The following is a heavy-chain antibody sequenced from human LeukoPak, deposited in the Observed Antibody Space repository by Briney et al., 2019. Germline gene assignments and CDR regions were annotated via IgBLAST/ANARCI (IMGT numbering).Heavy chain of an antibody. CDR3: AREQQRGFYYFDY. CDR1: GFTFGDYA. V-gene: IGHV3-7*03. J-gene: IGHJ4*02. Sequence: GGSLRLSCTASGFTFGDYAMSWFRQAPGKGLEWVANIKQDGSEKYYVDSVKGRFSISRDNAKNSLYLQMNSLRAEDTAVYYCAREQQRGFYYFDYWGQGTLVTVSS. CDR2: IKQDGSEK. D-gene: IGHD6-13*01.